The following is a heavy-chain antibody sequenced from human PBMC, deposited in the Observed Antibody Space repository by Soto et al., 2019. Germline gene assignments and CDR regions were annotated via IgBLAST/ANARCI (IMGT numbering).Heavy chain of an antibody. V-gene: IGHV4-31*03. CDR3: ARCRIHLWFSS. CDR2: IYYSGSN. CDR1: GGSISSGGYY. D-gene: IGHD5-18*01. J-gene: IGHJ5*02. Sequence: QVQLQESGPGLVKPSQTLSLTCTVSGGSISSGGYYWSWIRQHPGKGMEWIGYIYYSGSNYYNQSLHSRVTISIDTSKNQFSLKLSSVNAADKDEYYCARCRIHLWFSSWGQGTLVTVSS.